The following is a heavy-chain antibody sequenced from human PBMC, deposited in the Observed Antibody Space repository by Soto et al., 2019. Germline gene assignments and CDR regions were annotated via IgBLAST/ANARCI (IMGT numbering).Heavy chain of an antibody. D-gene: IGHD3-3*01. CDR1: GDSVNNNDFY. J-gene: IGHJ5*02. V-gene: IGHV4-39*01. CDR2: IFYSGTT. Sequence: QLHLQESGPGLVKPSETLSLTCTVSGDSVNNNDFYWAWIRQPPGKGLEWVVTIFYSGTTYHNPSLKGRVTASVDRSENQFSLKLTSVTASDTAVYYCARLDFRSGYYGGRFDPWGQGTLVTVSS. CDR3: ARLDFRSGYYGGRFDP.